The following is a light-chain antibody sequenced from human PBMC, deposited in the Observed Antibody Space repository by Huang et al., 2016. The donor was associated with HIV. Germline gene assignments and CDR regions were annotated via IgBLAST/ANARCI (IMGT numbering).Light chain of an antibody. V-gene: IGKV3-20*01. CDR2: GAS. CDR1: QSVSSSY. Sequence: EIVLTQSPGTLSLSPGERATLSCRASQSVSSSYLAWYQQKPGQAPRLLIYGASSRATGIPERFSGSGSGTDVTLTISRLEPEDLAVYYCQQYGSSPQTFGQGTKVEIK. J-gene: IGKJ1*01. CDR3: QQYGSSPQT.